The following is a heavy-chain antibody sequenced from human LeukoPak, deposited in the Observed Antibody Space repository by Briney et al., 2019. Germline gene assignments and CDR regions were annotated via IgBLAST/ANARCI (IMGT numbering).Heavy chain of an antibody. J-gene: IGHJ4*02. D-gene: IGHD2-21*01. CDR1: GFTFSSYS. CDR3: ASRDPVVVPQ. Sequence: GGSLRLSCAASGFTFSSYSMNWVRQAPGKGLEWVSYISSSSSTIYSAGSVKGRFTISRDNAKNSLYLQMNSLRDEDTAVYYCASRDPVVVPQWGQGTLVTVSS. CDR2: ISSSSSTI. V-gene: IGHV3-48*02.